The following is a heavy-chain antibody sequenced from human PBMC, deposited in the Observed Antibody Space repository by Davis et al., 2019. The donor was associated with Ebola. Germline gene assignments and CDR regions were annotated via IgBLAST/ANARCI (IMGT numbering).Heavy chain of an antibody. J-gene: IGHJ4*02. D-gene: IGHD1-26*01. CDR1: GFTFSSYS. V-gene: IGHV3-74*01. CDR2: INIDGSTT. CDR3: ADVGGAFA. Sequence: GESLTISCAASGFTFSSYSMNWVRQAPGKGLVFVSHINIDGSTTSYADFVKGRFTISRDNAKNTLYLQMDSLRVEDTAVYYCADVGGAFAWGQGTPVTVS.